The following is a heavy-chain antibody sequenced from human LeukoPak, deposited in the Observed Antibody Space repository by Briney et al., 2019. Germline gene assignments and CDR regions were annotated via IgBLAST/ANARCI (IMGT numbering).Heavy chain of an antibody. CDR3: ARTYFYYDSSGSISFFDY. CDR2: ISSSSSYI. J-gene: IGHJ4*02. CDR1: GFTFSSYS. Sequence: GGSLRLSCAASGFTFSSYSMNWVRQAPGKGLEWVSSISSSSSYIYYADSVKGRFTISRDNAKNSLYLQMNSLRAEDTAVYYCARTYFYYDSSGSISFFDYWGQGTLVTVCS. V-gene: IGHV3-21*01. D-gene: IGHD3-22*01.